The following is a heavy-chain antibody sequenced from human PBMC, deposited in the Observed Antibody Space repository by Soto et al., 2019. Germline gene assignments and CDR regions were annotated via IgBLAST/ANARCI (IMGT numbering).Heavy chain of an antibody. J-gene: IGHJ4*02. D-gene: IGHD4-17*01. CDR1: GFTFSSYA. Sequence: PGGSLRLSCAASGFTFSSYAMTWVRQAPGKGLEWVSAISGSGGSTYYADSVKGRFTISRDNSKNTLYLQMNSLRAEDTAVYYCAKGYYGDYVAFDYWGQGTLVTVSS. V-gene: IGHV3-23*01. CDR3: AKGYYGDYVAFDY. CDR2: ISGSGGST.